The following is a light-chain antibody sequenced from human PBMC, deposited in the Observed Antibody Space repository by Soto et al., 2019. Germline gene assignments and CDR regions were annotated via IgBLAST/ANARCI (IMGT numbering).Light chain of an antibody. V-gene: IGLV1-44*01. CDR1: SFNIGDNT. CDR2: FND. CDR3: AAWDDSLNGVI. Sequence: QSVLTQPPSASGTPGQRVTISCSGSSFNIGDNTVNWYQQLPGAAPKLLIFFNDQRPSGVPDRFSGSKSGTSATLAISGLQSEDEADYYCAAWDDSLNGVIFGGGTKVTVL. J-gene: IGLJ2*01.